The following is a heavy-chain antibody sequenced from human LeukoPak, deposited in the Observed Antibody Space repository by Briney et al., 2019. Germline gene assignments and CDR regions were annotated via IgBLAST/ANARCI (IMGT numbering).Heavy chain of an antibody. CDR1: GGSISSYY. CDR3: ARDSPLSSGSYFDY. D-gene: IGHD1-26*01. CDR2: IHTSGST. V-gene: IGHV4-4*07. J-gene: IGHJ4*03. Sequence: PPETPSLTCTVSGGSISSYYWSWIWQPAGKGLEWIGRIHTSGSTNYNPSLKSRVTMSVDTSKNQLSLKLSSVTAADTAVYYCARDSPLSSGSYFDYSGPGNRVTVSS.